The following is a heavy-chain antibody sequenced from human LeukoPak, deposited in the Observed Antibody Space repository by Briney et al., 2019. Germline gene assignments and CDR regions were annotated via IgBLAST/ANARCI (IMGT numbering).Heavy chain of an antibody. CDR3: GRAVAGIYGMDV. D-gene: IGHD6-19*01. V-gene: IGHV1-69*13. CDR2: IIPIFGTA. CDR1: GGTFSSYA. J-gene: IGHJ6*02. Sequence: SVKVSCKASGGTFSSYAISWVRQAPGQGLEWMGRIIPIFGTANYAQKFQGRVTITADESTSTAYMELSSLRSEDTAVYYCGRAVAGIYGMDVWGQGTTVTVSS.